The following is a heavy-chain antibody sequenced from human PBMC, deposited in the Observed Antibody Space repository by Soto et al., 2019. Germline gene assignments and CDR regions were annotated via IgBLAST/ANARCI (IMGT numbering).Heavy chain of an antibody. CDR3: ARMASFYCSGGSCYPTYGMDV. CDR1: GFTFSSYA. V-gene: IGHV3-30-3*01. D-gene: IGHD2-15*01. J-gene: IGHJ6*02. CDR2: ISYDASNK. Sequence: QVQLVESGGGVVQPGRSLRLSCAASGFTFSSYAMHWVRQAPGKGLEWVAVISYDASNKYYADSVKGRFTISRDNSKNTLYLQMNSLRAEDTAVYYCARMASFYCSGGSCYPTYGMDVWGQGTTVTVSS.